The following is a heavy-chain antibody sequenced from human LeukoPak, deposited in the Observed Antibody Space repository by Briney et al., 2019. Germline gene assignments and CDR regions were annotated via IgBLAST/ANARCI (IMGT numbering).Heavy chain of an antibody. V-gene: IGHV3-74*01. D-gene: IGHD3-22*01. CDR1: GFTFSSYW. CDR3: ARDYYDSSGYYYVSP. CDR2: INSDGGST. J-gene: IGHJ5*02. Sequence: GGSLRLSCAASGFTFSSYWMHWVRQAPGKGLVWVSRINSDGGSTSYADSVKGRFTISRDNAKNTLYLQMNSLRAEDTAVYYCARDYYDSSGYYYVSPWGQGTLVTVSS.